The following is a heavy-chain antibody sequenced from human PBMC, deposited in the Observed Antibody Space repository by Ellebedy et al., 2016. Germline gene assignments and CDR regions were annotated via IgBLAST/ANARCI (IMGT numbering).Heavy chain of an antibody. CDR2: MYYRGST. Sequence: SETLSLTXTVSGGSVRSSSYYWDWIRQPPGKGLEWIGSMYYRGSTYYNPSLKSRVTISVDTSKNQFSLKLTSVTAADTAVYYCASRPNWYFDLWGRGTLVTVSS. CDR1: GGSVRSSSYY. J-gene: IGHJ2*01. V-gene: IGHV4-39*01. CDR3: ASRPNWYFDL.